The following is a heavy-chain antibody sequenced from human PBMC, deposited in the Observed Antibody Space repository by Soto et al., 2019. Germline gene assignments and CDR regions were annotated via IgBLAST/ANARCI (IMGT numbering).Heavy chain of an antibody. D-gene: IGHD6-19*01. J-gene: IGHJ5*02. CDR1: GGSISTYY. V-gene: IGHV4-59*01. Sequence: SETLSLTCTVSGGSISTYYWSWIRQPPGKGLEWIGYIYYSGSTKYNPSLKSRVTISVDTSKNKFSLELSSVTAADTAVYYCARGPRNSGRPSWFDPWGQGILVTVSS. CDR2: IYYSGST. CDR3: ARGPRNSGRPSWFDP.